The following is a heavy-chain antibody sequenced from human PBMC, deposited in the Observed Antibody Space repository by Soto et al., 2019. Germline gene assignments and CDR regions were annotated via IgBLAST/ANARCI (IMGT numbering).Heavy chain of an antibody. CDR1: GGSISSYY. D-gene: IGHD2-15*01. V-gene: IGHV4-59*01. Sequence: QVQLQESGPGLVKPSETLSLTCTVSGGSISSYYWSWIRQPPGKGLEWIGYIYYSGSTNYNPSLKSRVTISVDPSKNQFSLKRSSVTAAETAVDYCARAYCSGGSCYSAGGFDPWGQGTLVTVSS. J-gene: IGHJ5*02. CDR2: IYYSGST. CDR3: ARAYCSGGSCYSAGGFDP.